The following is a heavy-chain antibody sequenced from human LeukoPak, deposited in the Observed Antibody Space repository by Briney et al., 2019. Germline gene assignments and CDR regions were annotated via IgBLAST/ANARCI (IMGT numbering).Heavy chain of an antibody. D-gene: IGHD4-23*01. Sequence: SETLSLTCTVSGGSISSSSYYWGWIRQPPGKGLEWIGSIYYSGSTYYNPSLKSRVTISVDTSKNQFSLKLSPVTAADTAVYYCARRRWRYADYWGQGTLVTVSS. J-gene: IGHJ4*02. CDR3: ARRRWRYADY. V-gene: IGHV4-39*01. CDR2: IYYSGST. CDR1: GGSISSSSYY.